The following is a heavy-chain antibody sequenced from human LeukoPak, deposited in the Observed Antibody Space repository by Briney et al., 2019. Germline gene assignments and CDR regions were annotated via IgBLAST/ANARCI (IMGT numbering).Heavy chain of an antibody. CDR3: ARRGLRFLESVKYSWFDP. D-gene: IGHD3-3*01. CDR1: GGSFSGYY. V-gene: IGHV4-34*01. CDR2: INHSGST. J-gene: IGHJ5*02. Sequence: SETLSLTCAVYGGSFSGYYWTWIRQPPGKGLEWIGEINHSGSTNYNPSLKSRVTISVDTSKSQFSLKLSSVTAADTAIYFCARRGLRFLESVKYSWFDPWGQGTLVTVSA.